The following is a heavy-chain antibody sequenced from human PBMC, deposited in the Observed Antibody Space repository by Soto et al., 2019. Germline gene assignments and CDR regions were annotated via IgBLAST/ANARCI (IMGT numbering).Heavy chain of an antibody. CDR2: IYYSGTT. V-gene: IGHV4-39*01. CDR3: ARHKGGYYSGVAV. D-gene: IGHD3-16*01. Sequence: QLQLQESGPGLVKPSETLSLTCTVSGGSISGNSYYWAWIRQPPGKGLEWIGNIYYSGTTYYNPSLTSRVTISVDTSKNQFSLKLSSLTAADTAVYYCARHKGGYYSGVAVWGQGTTVTVSS. J-gene: IGHJ6*02. CDR1: GGSISGNSYY.